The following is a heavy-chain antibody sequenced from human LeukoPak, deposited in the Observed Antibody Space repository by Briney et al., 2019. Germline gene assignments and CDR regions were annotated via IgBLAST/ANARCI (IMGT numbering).Heavy chain of an antibody. Sequence: SETLSLTCTVSGGSVSSTTYYWGWIRQPAGKGLEWIGRIYTSGSTNYNPSLKSRVTMSVDASKNQFSLKLSSVTAADTAVYYCAAYYYDSSGYGDYWGQGTLVTVSS. CDR1: GGSVSSTTYY. D-gene: IGHD3-22*01. CDR3: AAYYYDSSGYGDY. CDR2: IYTSGST. J-gene: IGHJ4*02. V-gene: IGHV4-61*02.